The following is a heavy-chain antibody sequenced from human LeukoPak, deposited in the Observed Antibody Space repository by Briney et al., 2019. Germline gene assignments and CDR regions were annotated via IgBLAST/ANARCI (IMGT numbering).Heavy chain of an antibody. V-gene: IGHV3-20*04. CDR3: ARDARTYYELWSGYYI. J-gene: IGHJ4*02. D-gene: IGHD3-3*01. CDR1: GFTFTDYG. CDR2: INWNGDKI. Sequence: PGGSLRLSCAVSGFTFTDYGLSWVRQAPGKGLEWVAGINWNGDKIDYADSVKGRFTISRDNAKKSLSLQMNSLRAEDTALYYCARDARTYYELWSGYYIRGQGTLVTVSS.